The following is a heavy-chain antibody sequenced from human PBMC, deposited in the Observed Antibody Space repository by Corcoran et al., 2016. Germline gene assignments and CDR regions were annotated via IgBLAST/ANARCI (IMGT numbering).Heavy chain of an antibody. D-gene: IGHD4-17*01. V-gene: IGHV3-21*01. CDR2: ISRSSGYI. Sequence: EVQLVESGGGLVKPGGSLRLSCAASGFTFSTYSMNWVRQAPGKGLEWVSSISRSSGYIYYADSVKGRFTISRDNAKNSLYLQMNSLRPKDTAVYYCARELVPVTWSFDYWGQGTLVTVSS. CDR1: GFTFSTYS. J-gene: IGHJ4*02. CDR3: ARELVPVTWSFDY.